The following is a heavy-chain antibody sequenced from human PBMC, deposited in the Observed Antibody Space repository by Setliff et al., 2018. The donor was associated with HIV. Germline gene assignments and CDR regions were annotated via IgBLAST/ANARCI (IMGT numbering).Heavy chain of an antibody. V-gene: IGHV4-39*01. Sequence: NPSETLSLTCTVSGGSISSSTYYWGWIRQPPGKGLEWIGNIHFSGSTYYNPSLKSRVTVSVDPSKNQFSLKLSSVTAADTAVYYCARTTYSGNYFNDSWGQGTLVTVSS. CDR1: GGSISSSTYY. CDR2: IHFSGST. CDR3: ARTTYSGNYFNDS. J-gene: IGHJ5*01. D-gene: IGHD1-26*01.